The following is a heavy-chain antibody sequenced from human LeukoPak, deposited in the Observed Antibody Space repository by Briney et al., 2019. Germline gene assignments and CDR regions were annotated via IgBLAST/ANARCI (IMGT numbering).Heavy chain of an antibody. V-gene: IGHV1-2*02. CDR2: INPNSGGT. J-gene: IGHJ6*03. CDR3: ARVGENYYYYYMDV. D-gene: IGHD3-10*01. Sequence: ASVKVPCKASGYTFTGYYMHWVRQAPGQGLEWMGWINPNSGGTNYAQKFQGRVTMTRDTSISTAYMELSRLRSDDTAVYYCARVGENYYYYYMDVWGKGTTVTVSS. CDR1: GYTFTGYY.